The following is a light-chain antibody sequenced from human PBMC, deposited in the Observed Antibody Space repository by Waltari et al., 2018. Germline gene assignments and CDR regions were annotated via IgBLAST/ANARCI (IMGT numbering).Light chain of an antibody. CDR1: SSDVGTYNR. CDR3: CSYAGATFWV. CDR2: EVT. Sequence: QSALTQPASVSGSPGQSITISCTGTSSDVGTYNRVSWYQQNPGKAPEVLIYEVTKRSSGVSSRFSGSKSGNTASLTISGLQAEDEAHYYCCSYAGATFWVFGGGTQVTVL. J-gene: IGLJ3*02. V-gene: IGLV2-23*02.